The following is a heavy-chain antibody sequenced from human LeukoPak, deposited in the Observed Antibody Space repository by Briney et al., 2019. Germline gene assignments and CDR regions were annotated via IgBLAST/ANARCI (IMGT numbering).Heavy chain of an antibody. J-gene: IGHJ3*02. V-gene: IGHV1-2*02. CDR2: INPNSGGT. CDR1: GYTLTGYY. Sequence: ASVKVSCKASGYTLTGYYMHWVRQAPGQGLEWMGWINPNSGGTNYAQKFQGRVTMTRDTSISTAYMELSRLRSDDTAVYYCARDYYDSSDGAFDIWGQGTMVTVSS. D-gene: IGHD3-22*01. CDR3: ARDYYDSSDGAFDI.